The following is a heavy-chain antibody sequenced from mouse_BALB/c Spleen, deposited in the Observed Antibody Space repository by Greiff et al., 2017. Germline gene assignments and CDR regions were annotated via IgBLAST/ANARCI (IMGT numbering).Heavy chain of an antibody. Sequence: SGPELVKPGASVKMSCKASGYTFTSYVMHWVKQKPGQGLEWIGYINPYNDGTKYNEKFKGKATLTSDKSSSTAYMELSSLTSEDSAVYYCARDYGSRAFAYWGQGTLVTVSA. CDR2: INPYNDGT. D-gene: IGHD1-1*01. V-gene: IGHV1-14*01. J-gene: IGHJ3*01. CDR3: ARDYGSRAFAY. CDR1: GYTFTSYV.